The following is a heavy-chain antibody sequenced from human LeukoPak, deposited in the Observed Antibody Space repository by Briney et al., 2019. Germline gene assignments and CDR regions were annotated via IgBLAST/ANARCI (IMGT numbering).Heavy chain of an antibody. J-gene: IGHJ4*02. CDR3: ARQGRGSYRRDFDY. Sequence: GESLRISSNGSGYSFTSNWISWVRRMPGKGVEWMGRIDPSDSDINYSPSFQGHVTISVDKSISTAYLQWSSLRASDTAMYYCARQGRGSYRRDFDYWGQGTLVTVSS. D-gene: IGHD1-26*01. CDR1: GYSFTSNW. CDR2: IDPSDSDI. V-gene: IGHV5-10-1*01.